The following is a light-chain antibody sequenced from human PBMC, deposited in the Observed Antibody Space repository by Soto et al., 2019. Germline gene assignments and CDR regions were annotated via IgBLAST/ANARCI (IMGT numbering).Light chain of an antibody. J-gene: IGKJ3*01. Sequence: EIVLTQSPGTLSLSPGDRATLSCRASQSISRSYLAWYQQKPGQAPRLLIYGASNRATGIPGRFSGRESGPDFTVTISRLEPEECAVYSCQQFGNSPFTFGPGTKVDV. V-gene: IGKV3-20*01. CDR2: GAS. CDR1: QSISRSY. CDR3: QQFGNSPFT.